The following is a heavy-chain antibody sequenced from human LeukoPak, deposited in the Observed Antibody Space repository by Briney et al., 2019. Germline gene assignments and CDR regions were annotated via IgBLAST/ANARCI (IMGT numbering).Heavy chain of an antibody. Sequence: SETLSLTCAVYGGSFSGYYCSWIRQPPGKGLEWIGEINHSGSTNYNPSLKSRVTISVDTSKNQFSLKLSSVTAADTAVYYCASWSRGYYYYYYGMDVWGQGNTVTVSS. CDR3: ASWSRGYYYYYYGMDV. D-gene: IGHD5-12*01. V-gene: IGHV4-34*01. J-gene: IGHJ6*02. CDR1: GGSFSGYY. CDR2: INHSGST.